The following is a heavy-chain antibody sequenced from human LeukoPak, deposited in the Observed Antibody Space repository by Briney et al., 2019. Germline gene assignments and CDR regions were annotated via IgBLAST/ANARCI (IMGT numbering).Heavy chain of an antibody. Sequence: ASVKVSCKASGYTFTSYGINWVRQAPGQGLEWMGWISAYNGNTNYAQKLQGRVTMTTDTSTSTAYMELRSLRSDDTAVYYCARTKYYYDSSGYYYVADDAFDIWGQGTMVTVSS. J-gene: IGHJ3*02. D-gene: IGHD3-22*01. CDR1: GYTFTSYG. V-gene: IGHV1-18*01. CDR2: ISAYNGNT. CDR3: ARTKYYYDSSGYYYVADDAFDI.